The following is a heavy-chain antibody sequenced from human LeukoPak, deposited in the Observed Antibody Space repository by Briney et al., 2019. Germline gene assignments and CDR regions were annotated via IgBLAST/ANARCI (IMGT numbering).Heavy chain of an antibody. CDR2: ISAYNGNT. CDR1: GHTFTSYY. CDR3: ARASYCGGDCYSVHAFDI. J-gene: IGHJ3*02. V-gene: IGHV1-18*01. D-gene: IGHD2-21*02. Sequence: ASVKVSCKTSGHTFTSYYMHWVRQAPAQGLEWMGWISAYNGNTNYAQKLQGRVTMTTDTSTSTAYMELRSLRSDDTAVYYCARASYCGGDCYSVHAFDIWGQGTMVTVSS.